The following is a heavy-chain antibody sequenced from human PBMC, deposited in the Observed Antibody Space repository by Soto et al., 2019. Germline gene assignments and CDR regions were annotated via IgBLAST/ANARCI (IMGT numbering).Heavy chain of an antibody. D-gene: IGHD6-13*01. CDR2: IYPGDSDT. Sequence: PGESLKISCKGSGYSFTSYWIGWVRQMPGKGLEWMGIIYPGDSDTRYRPSFQGQVTISADKSISTAYLQWSSLKASDTAIYYCARDPRGREAGFIYYYRMDVWGQGTTVTVSS. CDR1: GYSFTSYW. V-gene: IGHV5-51*01. CDR3: ARDPRGREAGFIYYYRMDV. J-gene: IGHJ6*02.